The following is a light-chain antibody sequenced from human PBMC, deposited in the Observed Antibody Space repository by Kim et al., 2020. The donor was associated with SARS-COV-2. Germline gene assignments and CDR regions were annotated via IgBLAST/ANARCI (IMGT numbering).Light chain of an antibody. CDR3: QKYNSVPYT. V-gene: IGKV1-27*01. CDR2: DAS. Sequence: SATVGDRVTITCRASQGIIDYLAWYQQKPGKVPKLLIHDASTLRSGVPSRFSGSGSGSDFTLTISSLQPEDVATYYCQKYNSVPYTFGQGTKLEI. CDR1: QGIIDY. J-gene: IGKJ2*01.